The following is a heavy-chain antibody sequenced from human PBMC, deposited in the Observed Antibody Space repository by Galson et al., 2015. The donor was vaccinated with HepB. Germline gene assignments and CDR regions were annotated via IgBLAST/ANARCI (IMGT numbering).Heavy chain of an antibody. CDR3: ARVFQSWDYFDY. CDR1: GYTFTSYY. Sequence: SVKVSCKASGYTFTSYYMHWVRQAPGQGLEWMGIINPSGGSTSYAQKFQGRVTMTGDTSTSTVYMELSSLRSEDTAVYYCARVFQSWDYFDYWGQGTLVTVSS. CDR2: INPSGGST. V-gene: IGHV1-46*01. J-gene: IGHJ4*02.